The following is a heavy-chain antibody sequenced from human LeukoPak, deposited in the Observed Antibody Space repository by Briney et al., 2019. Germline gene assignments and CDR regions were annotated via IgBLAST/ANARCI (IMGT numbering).Heavy chain of an antibody. J-gene: IGHJ4*02. CDR2: INPNSGGT. CDR1: GYTFTGYY. CDR3: AAHYYDSSGYPRPFDY. Sequence: GASVKVSCKASGYTFTGYYMHWVRQAPGQGLEWMGWINPNSGGTNYAQKFQGRVTVTRDTSISTAYMELSRLRSDDTAVYYCAAHYYDSSGYPRPFDYWGQGTLVTVSS. V-gene: IGHV1-2*02. D-gene: IGHD3-22*01.